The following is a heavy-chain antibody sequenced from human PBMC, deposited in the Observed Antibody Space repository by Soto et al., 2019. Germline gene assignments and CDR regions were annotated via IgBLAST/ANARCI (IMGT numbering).Heavy chain of an antibody. CDR2: IAYDGTIK. J-gene: IGHJ4*02. D-gene: IGHD1-26*01. Sequence: QGQLVESGGDVVQPGRSLTLSCAASGFTFSANAMHWVRQAPGKGLEWVAVIAYDGTIKIYRDSVKGRFTISRDDSKSTLYLQMNSLRPEDTAVYYCARDKIKGAPDYLDSWGQGTLVTVSS. CDR3: ARDKIKGAPDYLDS. V-gene: IGHV3-30-3*01. CDR1: GFTFSANA.